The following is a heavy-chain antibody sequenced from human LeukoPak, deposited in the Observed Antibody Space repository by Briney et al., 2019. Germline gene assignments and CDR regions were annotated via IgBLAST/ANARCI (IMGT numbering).Heavy chain of an antibody. CDR3: AELGITMIGGV. J-gene: IGHJ6*04. V-gene: IGHV3-74*01. D-gene: IGHD3-10*02. Sequence: PGGSLRLSCAASGFTFSSYSMNWVRQAPGEGLVWVPRIRSDGSDTRYAESVKGRFTISRDNAKNSLYLQMNSLRAEDTAVYYCAELGITMIGGVWGKGTTVTISS. CDR2: IRSDGSDT. CDR1: GFTFSSYS.